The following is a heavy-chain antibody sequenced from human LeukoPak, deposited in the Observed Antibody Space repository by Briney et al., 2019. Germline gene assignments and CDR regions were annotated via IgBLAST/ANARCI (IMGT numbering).Heavy chain of an antibody. J-gene: IGHJ4*02. CDR2: INAGNGNT. Sequence: ASVKVSCKASGGTFSSYAISWVRQAPGQGLEWMGWINAGNGNTKYSQKFQGRVTITRDTSASTAYMELSSLRSEDTAVYYCARGPNLEWLLHFDYWGQGTLVTVSS. CDR1: GGTFSSYA. D-gene: IGHD3-3*01. V-gene: IGHV1-3*01. CDR3: ARGPNLEWLLHFDY.